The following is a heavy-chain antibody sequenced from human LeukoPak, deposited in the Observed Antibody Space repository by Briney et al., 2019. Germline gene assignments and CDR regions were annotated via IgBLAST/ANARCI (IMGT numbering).Heavy chain of an antibody. V-gene: IGHV1-2*02. D-gene: IGHD3-22*01. Sequence: ASVKVSCKASGYTFTGYYMHWVRQAPGQGLEWMGWINPDSGGTNSAQRFQGRVTMTRDTSISTAYMELSRLRSDDTAVYYCARGYYDSSYYEYFQHWGQGTLVTVSS. CDR3: ARGYYDSSYYEYFQH. CDR1: GYTFTGYY. J-gene: IGHJ1*01. CDR2: INPDSGGT.